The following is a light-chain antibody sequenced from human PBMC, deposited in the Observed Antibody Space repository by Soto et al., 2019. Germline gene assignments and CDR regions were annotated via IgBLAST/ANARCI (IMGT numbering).Light chain of an antibody. J-gene: IGKJ2*01. V-gene: IGKV1-39*01. CDR3: QQSYSTPYT. CDR1: QSITNY. CDR2: AIS. Sequence: DIQMTQSPSSLSASVGDRVTITCRASQSITNYLNWYQQKPGKAPKLLMYAISTLQSGVPSRFGGSGSGTEFTLTNSSLQPDDFATYYCQQSYSTPYTFGQGTKVDIK.